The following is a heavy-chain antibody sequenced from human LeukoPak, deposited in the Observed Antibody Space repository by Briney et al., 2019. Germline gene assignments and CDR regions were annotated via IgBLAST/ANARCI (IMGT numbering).Heavy chain of an antibody. J-gene: IGHJ4*02. CDR2: IYYSGST. CDR1: GGSISSNTYY. Sequence: PSETLSLTCTVSGGSISSNTYYWGWIRQPPGKGLEWIGSIYYSGSTYYNPSLKGRVTISVDTSKNQFSLKLSSVTAADTAVYYCARGSCSDGTCYDNRGYFDYWGQGTLVTVSS. CDR3: ARGSCSDGTCYDNRGYFDY. V-gene: IGHV4-39*07. D-gene: IGHD2-15*01.